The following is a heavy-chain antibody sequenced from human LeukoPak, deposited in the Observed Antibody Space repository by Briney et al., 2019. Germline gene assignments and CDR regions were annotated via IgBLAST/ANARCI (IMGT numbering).Heavy chain of an antibody. CDR2: INPNSGGT. D-gene: IGHD5-18*01. J-gene: IGHJ4*02. CDR3: SRESGYTQADFDY. Sequence: ASVKVSCKASGYTFTGYYMHWVRQAPGQGLEWMGWINPNSGGTNYAQKFQGRVTMTRDTSISTAYMELSRLRSDDTAVYYCSRESGYTQADFDYWGQGTLVTVSS. CDR1: GYTFTGYY. V-gene: IGHV1-2*02.